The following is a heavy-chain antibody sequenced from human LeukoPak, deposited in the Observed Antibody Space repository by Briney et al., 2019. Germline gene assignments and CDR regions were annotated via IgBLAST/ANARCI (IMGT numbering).Heavy chain of an antibody. CDR2: IKEDGSEK. V-gene: IGHV3-7*01. J-gene: IGHJ4*02. CDR3: ASQYYAFWRPFDY. Sequence: GGSLRLSCAASGFTFSSYWMTWVRQAPGKGLEWVANIKEDGSEKYYVDPVKGRFTISRDNAKNSLYLQMNSLRAEDTAVYYCASQYYAFWRPFDYWGQGTLVTVSS. D-gene: IGHD3-3*01. CDR1: GFTFSSYW.